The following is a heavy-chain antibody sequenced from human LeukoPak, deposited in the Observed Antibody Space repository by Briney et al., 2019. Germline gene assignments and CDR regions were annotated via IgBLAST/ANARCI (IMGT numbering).Heavy chain of an antibody. V-gene: IGHV4-4*07. Sequence: SETLSLTCTVSGGSISSYYWSWIRQPAGKGLEWIGRIYTSGSTNYNHSLKSRVTMSVDTSKNQFSLKLSSVTATDTAVYYCARESIVATIRYFDYWGQGTLVTVSS. J-gene: IGHJ4*02. CDR3: ARESIVATIRYFDY. D-gene: IGHD5-12*01. CDR2: IYTSGST. CDR1: GGSISSYY.